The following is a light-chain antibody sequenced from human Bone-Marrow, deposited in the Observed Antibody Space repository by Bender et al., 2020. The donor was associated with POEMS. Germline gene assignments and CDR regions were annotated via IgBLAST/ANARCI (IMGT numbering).Light chain of an antibody. CDR3: SSYTTSSALEGV. Sequence: QSALTQPPSASGSPGQSVTISCTGTSSDVGGFNFVSWYQQHPGKAPKLIIFEVSHRPSGVSSRFSGSKSGNTASLTISGLQAEDEADYYCSSYTTSSALEGVFGTGTKVTVL. CDR2: EVS. CDR1: SSDVGGFNF. V-gene: IGLV2-14*01. J-gene: IGLJ1*01.